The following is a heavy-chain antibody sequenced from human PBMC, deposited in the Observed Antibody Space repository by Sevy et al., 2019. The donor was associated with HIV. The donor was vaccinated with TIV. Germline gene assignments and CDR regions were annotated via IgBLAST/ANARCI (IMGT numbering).Heavy chain of an antibody. CDR2: IKQDGSEK. V-gene: IGHV3-7*01. CDR1: GFTFSSYW. D-gene: IGHD6-19*01. CDR3: ARDSSGFGDY. Sequence: GGSLRLSYTASGFTFSSYWMSWVRQAPGKGLEWVANIKQDGSEKYYVDSVKGRFTISRDNAKSSLCLQMNSLRAEDTAVYYCARDSSGFGDYWGQGTLVTVSS. J-gene: IGHJ4*02.